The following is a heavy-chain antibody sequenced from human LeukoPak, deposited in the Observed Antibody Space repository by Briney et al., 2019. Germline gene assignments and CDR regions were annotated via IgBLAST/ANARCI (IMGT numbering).Heavy chain of an antibody. CDR3: ARAAVSCSSTSCYRWGPSYYYYMDV. D-gene: IGHD2-2*01. J-gene: IGHJ6*03. Sequence: SVKVSCKASGYTFTSYYMHWVRQAPGQGLEWMGGIIPIFGTANYAQKFQGRVTITADESTSTAYMELSSLRSEDTAVYYRARAAVSCSSTSCYRWGPSYYYYMDVWGKGTTVTISS. V-gene: IGHV1-69*13. CDR2: IIPIFGTA. CDR1: GYTFTSYY.